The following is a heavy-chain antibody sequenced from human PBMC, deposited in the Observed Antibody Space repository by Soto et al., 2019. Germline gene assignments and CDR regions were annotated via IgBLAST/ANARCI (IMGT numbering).Heavy chain of an antibody. Sequence: QVQLQESGPGLVKPSQTLSLTCTVSGGSISSGGYYWSWIRQHPGKGLEWIGYIYYSGSTYYNPSLRGRVTISVDTSKNQLSPKLSSVTAADTAVYYCARVRYCSGGSCYPRFDPWGQGTLVTVSS. V-gene: IGHV4-31*03. CDR3: ARVRYCSGGSCYPRFDP. CDR2: IYYSGST. D-gene: IGHD2-15*01. CDR1: GGSISSGGYY. J-gene: IGHJ5*02.